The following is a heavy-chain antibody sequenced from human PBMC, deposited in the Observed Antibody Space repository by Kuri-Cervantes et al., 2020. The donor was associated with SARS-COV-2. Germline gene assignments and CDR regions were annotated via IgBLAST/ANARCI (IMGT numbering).Heavy chain of an antibody. CDR3: ARGIVVVVAAMGYFDY. Sequence: LRLSCSVSGGSISSGSYYCTWIRQPAGKGLEWIGHIYTSGGTNYNPSLKSRVTISVDTSKNQFSLKLSSVTAADTAVCYCARGIVVVVAAMGYFDYWGQGTLVTVSS. CDR2: IYTSGGT. CDR1: GGSISSGSYY. V-gene: IGHV4-61*09. D-gene: IGHD2-15*01. J-gene: IGHJ4*02.